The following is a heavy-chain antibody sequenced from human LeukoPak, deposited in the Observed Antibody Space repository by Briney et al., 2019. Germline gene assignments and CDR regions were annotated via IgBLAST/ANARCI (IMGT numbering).Heavy chain of an antibody. D-gene: IGHD3-3*01. Sequence: SETLSLTCAVYGGSFSGYYWSWIRQPPGKGLEWIGEINHSGSTNYNPSLKSRVTISVDTSKNQFSLKLSSVTAADTAVYYCARGVQGWLLYRHYYHGMDVWGQGTTVTVSS. J-gene: IGHJ6*02. CDR3: ARGVQGWLLYRHYYHGMDV. CDR2: INHSGST. CDR1: GGSFSGYY. V-gene: IGHV4-34*01.